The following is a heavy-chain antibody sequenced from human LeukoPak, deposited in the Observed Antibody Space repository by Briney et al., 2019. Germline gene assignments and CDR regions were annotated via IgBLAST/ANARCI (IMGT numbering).Heavy chain of an antibody. D-gene: IGHD4-17*01. CDR1: GDSFSTDY. J-gene: IGHJ4*02. CDR2: ISYSGRT. Sequence: PSETLSLTCSVSGDSFSTDYWAWIRQPPGQGLEWIGYISYSGRTNYNPSLMSRVSIAVDTSKNHFFLKLSSVTAADTAVYYCASGRRWDDGDYNDASYFDIWGQGTVVTVFS. CDR3: ASGRRWDDGDYNDASYFDI. V-gene: IGHV4-59*01.